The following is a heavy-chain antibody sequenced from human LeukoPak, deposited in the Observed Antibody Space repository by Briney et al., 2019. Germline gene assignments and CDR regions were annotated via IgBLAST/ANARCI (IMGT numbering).Heavy chain of an antibody. CDR1: GGSISSGGYY. CDR2: IYYSGST. CDR3: ATTSGSYIPFDY. J-gene: IGHJ4*02. D-gene: IGHD1-26*01. Sequence: PSETLSLTCTVSGGSISSGGYYWSWIRQHPGKGLEWIGYIYYSGSTYYNPSLKSRVTISVDTSKNQFSLKLSSVTAADTAVYYCATTSGSYIPFDYWGQGTLVTVPS. V-gene: IGHV4-31*03.